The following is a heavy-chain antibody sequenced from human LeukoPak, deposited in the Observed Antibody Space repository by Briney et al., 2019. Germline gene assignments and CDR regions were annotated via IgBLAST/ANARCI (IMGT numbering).Heavy chain of an antibody. CDR2: ISYDGSNK. CDR1: GFTFSSYG. D-gene: IGHD4-11*01. Sequence: GGSLRLSCAASGFTFSSYGMHWVRQAPGKGLEWVAVISYDGSNKYYADSAKGRFTISRDNSKNTLYLQMNSLRAEDTAVYYCVRLYDDYTNGHFDSWGQGTLVTVSS. CDR3: VRLYDDYTNGHFDS. V-gene: IGHV3-30*03. J-gene: IGHJ4*02.